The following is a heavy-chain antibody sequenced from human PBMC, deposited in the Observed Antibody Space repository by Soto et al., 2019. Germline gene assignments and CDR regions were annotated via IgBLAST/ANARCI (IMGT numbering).Heavy chain of an antibody. CDR2: IKQDGSEK. Sequence: GGSLRLSCAASGFTFSSYWMSWVRQAPGKGLEWVANIKQDGSEKYYVDYVKGRFTISRDNAKNSLYLQMNSLRAEDTAVYYCARGDIVVVPAAMGGYYYYGMDVWGQGTTVTVSS. J-gene: IGHJ6*02. CDR1: GFTFSSYW. D-gene: IGHD2-2*01. V-gene: IGHV3-7*01. CDR3: ARGDIVVVPAAMGGYYYYGMDV.